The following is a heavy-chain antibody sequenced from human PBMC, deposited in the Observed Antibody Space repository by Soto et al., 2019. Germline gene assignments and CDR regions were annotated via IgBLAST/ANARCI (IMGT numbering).Heavy chain of an antibody. Sequence: EVQLVESGGGLVQPGGSLRLSCAASGFTFSSYSMNWVRQAPGKGLEWVSYISSSSSTTSYADAVRGRFTISRDNSENTVYLQMNSLTAEDTAVYYCAKDPNWEWGSWGQGTLVTVSS. V-gene: IGHV3-48*01. CDR1: GFTFSSYS. J-gene: IGHJ5*02. CDR2: ISSSSSTT. CDR3: AKDPNWEWGS. D-gene: IGHD1-1*01.